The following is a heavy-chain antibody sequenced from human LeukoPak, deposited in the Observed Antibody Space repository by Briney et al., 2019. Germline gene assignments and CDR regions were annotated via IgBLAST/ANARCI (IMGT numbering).Heavy chain of an antibody. CDR3: AKEGAASGSGYFQP. CDR2: INDKGDAT. J-gene: IGHJ1*01. V-gene: IGHV3-23*01. CDR1: GFTFSSYA. Sequence: PGGSLRLSCAASGFTFSSYAMSWVRQAPGKGLEGVSAINDKGDATWYADSVEGRFTISRDNSKNTVYLQMNNLRADDTALYHCAKEGAASGSGYFQPWGQGTLVTVSS. D-gene: IGHD6-13*01.